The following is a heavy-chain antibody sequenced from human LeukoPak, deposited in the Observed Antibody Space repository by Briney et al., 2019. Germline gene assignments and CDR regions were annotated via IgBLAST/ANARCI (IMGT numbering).Heavy chain of an antibody. CDR2: IYYSGST. CDR3: ARSVRPGTDFDY. Sequence: SETLSLTCAVYGGSISSYYWSWIRQPPGKGLEWIGYIYYSGSTNYNPSLKSRVTISVDTSKNQFSLKLSSVTAADTAVYYCARSVRPGTDFDYWGQGTLVTVSS. V-gene: IGHV4-59*01. CDR1: GGSISSYY. J-gene: IGHJ4*02.